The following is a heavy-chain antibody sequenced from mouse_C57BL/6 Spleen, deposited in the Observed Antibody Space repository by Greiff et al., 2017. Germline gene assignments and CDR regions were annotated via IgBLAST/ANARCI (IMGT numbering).Heavy chain of an antibody. Sequence: VQLQESGPGLVQPSQSLSITCTVSGFSLTSYGVHWVRPSPGKGLEWLGVIWSGGSTDYNAAFISRLSISKDNSKSQVFFKMNSLQADDTAIYYCARMVTTIWYFDVWGTGTTVTVSS. J-gene: IGHJ1*03. V-gene: IGHV2-2*01. CDR3: ARMVTTIWYFDV. D-gene: IGHD2-2*01. CDR2: IWSGGST. CDR1: GFSLTSYG.